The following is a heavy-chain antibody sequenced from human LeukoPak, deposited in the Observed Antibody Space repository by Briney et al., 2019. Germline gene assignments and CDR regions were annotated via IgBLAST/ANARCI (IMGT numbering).Heavy chain of an antibody. J-gene: IGHJ4*02. V-gene: IGHV4-38-2*02. D-gene: IGHD3-3*01. CDR3: ARAGTIFGVVIDLGYFDY. Sequence: SETLSLTCTVSGYSISSGYYWGWIRQPPGKGLEWIGSIYHSGSTYYNPSLKSRVTISVDTSKNQFSLKLSSVTAADTAVYYCARAGTIFGVVIDLGYFDYWGQGTLVTVSS. CDR2: IYHSGST. CDR1: GYSISSGYY.